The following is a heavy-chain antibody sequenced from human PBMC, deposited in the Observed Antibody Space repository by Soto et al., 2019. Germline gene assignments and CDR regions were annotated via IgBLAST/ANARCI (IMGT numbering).Heavy chain of an antibody. D-gene: IGHD6-13*01. CDR1: GFTFSSYW. V-gene: IGHV3-74*01. Sequence: EVQLVESGGGLVQPGGSLRLSCAASGFTFSSYWMHWVRQAPGKGLVWVSRINSVGSSTSYADSVKGRFTISRDNAKNTLYLQMNSLRAEDTAVYYCARSPEKQLVFYGMDVWGQGTTVTVSS. J-gene: IGHJ6*02. CDR3: ARSPEKQLVFYGMDV. CDR2: INSVGSST.